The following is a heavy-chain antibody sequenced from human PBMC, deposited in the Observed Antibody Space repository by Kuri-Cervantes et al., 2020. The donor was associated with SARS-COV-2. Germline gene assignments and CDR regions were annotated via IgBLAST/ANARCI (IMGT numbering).Heavy chain of an antibody. V-gene: IGHV1-69*13. CDR2: IIPIIGTP. D-gene: IGHD3-3*01. Sequence: SVKVSCKASGGTFSSYALSWVRQAPGQGHEWMGGIIPIIGTPNYAQKFQGRVTITADESTSTGYLELRSLRSDDTAVYYCARDYDFRFDYWGQGTLVTVSS. CDR1: GGTFSSYA. J-gene: IGHJ4*02. CDR3: ARDYDFRFDY.